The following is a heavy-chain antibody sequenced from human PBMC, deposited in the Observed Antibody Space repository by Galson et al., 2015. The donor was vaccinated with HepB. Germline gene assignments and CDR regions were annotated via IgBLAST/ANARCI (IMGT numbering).Heavy chain of an antibody. CDR2: ISAYNGNT. D-gene: IGHD3-3*01. Sequence: SVKVSCKASGYTFTSYGISWVRQAPGQGLEWMGWISAYNGNTNYAQKLQGRVTMTTDTSTSTAYMELRSLRSDDTAVYYCARVYYDFWSGYYYYGMDVWGQGTTVTVSS. CDR1: GYTFTSYG. J-gene: IGHJ6*02. V-gene: IGHV1-18*04. CDR3: ARVYYDFWSGYYYYGMDV.